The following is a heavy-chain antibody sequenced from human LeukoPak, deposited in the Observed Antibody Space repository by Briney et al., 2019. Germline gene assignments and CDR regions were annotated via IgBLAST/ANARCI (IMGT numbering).Heavy chain of an antibody. J-gene: IGHJ6*02. CDR3: ARAYSSSWYTDPYYYYYGMDV. V-gene: IGHV3-53*01. Sequence: PGGSLRLSCAASGFTVSSNYMSWVRQAPGKGLEWVSVIYSGGSTYYADSVKGRFTISRDNSKNTLYLQMNGLRAEDTAVYYCARAYSSSWYTDPYYYYYGMDVWGQGTTVTVSS. CDR2: IYSGGST. CDR1: GFTVSSNY. D-gene: IGHD6-13*01.